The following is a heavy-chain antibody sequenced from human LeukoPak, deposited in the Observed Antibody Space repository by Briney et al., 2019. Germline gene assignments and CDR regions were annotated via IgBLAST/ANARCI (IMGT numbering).Heavy chain of an antibody. Sequence: SETLSLTCTVSGGSISSSSYYWGWIRQPPGKGLEWIGSIYYSGSTYYNPSLKSRVTISVDTSKNQFSLKLSSVTAAGTAVYYCGVEWLLSPTITELEYYGMDVWGQGTTVTVSS. CDR3: GVEWLLSPTITELEYYGMDV. V-gene: IGHV4-39*01. D-gene: IGHD3-3*01. CDR2: IYYSGST. CDR1: GGSISSSSYY. J-gene: IGHJ6*02.